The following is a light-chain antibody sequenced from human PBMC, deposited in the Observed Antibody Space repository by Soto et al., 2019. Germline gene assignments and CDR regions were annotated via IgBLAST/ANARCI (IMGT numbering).Light chain of an antibody. V-gene: IGKV3-15*01. CDR1: QSVSSK. CDR3: RQYITWPQT. Sequence: EIVMTQSPATLSVSPGERATLSCRASQSVSSKLAWYQQKPGQAPRLLIYGASTRATGIPARFSGSGSGTDLTLKIRSLKSEDFAVYFCRQYITWPQTFGQGTKVQIK. CDR2: GAS. J-gene: IGKJ1*01.